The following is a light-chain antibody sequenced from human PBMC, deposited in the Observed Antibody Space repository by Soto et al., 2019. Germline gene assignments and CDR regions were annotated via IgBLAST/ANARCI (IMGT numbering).Light chain of an antibody. CDR1: SSDVGGYNY. J-gene: IGLJ2*01. V-gene: IGLV2-8*01. CDR2: EVD. CDR3: SSYAGSDSVI. Sequence: QSALTQPPAASGSPGQSVIISCTGTSSDVGGYNYVSWYQQQPGKAPKLMIYEVDRRPSGVPDRFSGSKSGNTASLTVSGLQAEDEAYYYCSSYAGSDSVIFGGGTKLTVL.